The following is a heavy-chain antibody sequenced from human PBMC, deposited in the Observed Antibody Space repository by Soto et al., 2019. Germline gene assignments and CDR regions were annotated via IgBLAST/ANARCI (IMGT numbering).Heavy chain of an antibody. CDR1: GFTFSSGYTFSSFW. Sequence: VQLVESGGGSVQPGGSLRLSCAASGFTFSSGYTFSSFWMSWVRQPPGKGLEWVANRNKDGSEKYYMDSVKGRFTISIGDAKNLLCLQMDSLRAGDKAIFYCVRDRLVEPWFSNWGQGTMVT. J-gene: IGHJ4*02. V-gene: IGHV3-7*05. CDR3: VRDRLVEPWFSN. D-gene: IGHD3-9*01. CDR2: RNKDGSEK.